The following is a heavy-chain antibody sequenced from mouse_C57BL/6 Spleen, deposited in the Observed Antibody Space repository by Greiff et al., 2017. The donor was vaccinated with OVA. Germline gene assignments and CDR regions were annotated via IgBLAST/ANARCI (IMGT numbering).Heavy chain of an antibody. D-gene: IGHD2-3*01. CDR1: GFTFSDYG. CDR2: ISSGSSTI. CDR3: ARGGPLYYYAMDY. Sequence: EVQRVESGGGLVKPGGSLKLSCAASGFTFSDYGMHWVRQAPEKGLEWVAYISSGSSTIYYADTVKGRFTISRDNAKNTLFLQMTSLRSEDTAMYYCARGGPLYYYAMDYWGQGTSVTVSS. J-gene: IGHJ4*01. V-gene: IGHV5-17*01.